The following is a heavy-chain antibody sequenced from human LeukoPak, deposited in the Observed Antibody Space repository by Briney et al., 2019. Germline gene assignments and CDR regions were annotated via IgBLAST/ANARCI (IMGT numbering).Heavy chain of an antibody. CDR1: GFTFSSYA. V-gene: IGHV3-30-3*01. J-gene: IGHJ4*02. CDR3: VMSMGYLSSDFDY. D-gene: IGHD2-15*01. CDR2: ISYDGSNK. Sequence: PGRSLRLSCAASGFTFSSYAMHWVGQAPGKGLEWVAVISYDGSNKYYADSVKGRFTISRDNSKNTLYLQMNSLRAEDTAVYYCVMSMGYLSSDFDYWGQGTLVTVSS.